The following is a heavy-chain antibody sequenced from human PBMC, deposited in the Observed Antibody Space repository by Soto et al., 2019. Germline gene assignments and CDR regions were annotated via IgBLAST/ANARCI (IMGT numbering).Heavy chain of an antibody. CDR2: IIPIFGTA. V-gene: IGHV1-69*13. D-gene: IGHD3-22*01. J-gene: IGHJ4*02. CDR1: GGTFSSYA. Sequence: SVKVSCKASGGTFSSYAISWVRQAPGQGLEWMGGIIPIFGTANYAQKFQGRVTITADESTSTAYMELSSLRSEDTAVYYCAREGYYDSSGYSNLRYWGQGTLVTVSS. CDR3: AREGYYDSSGYSNLRY.